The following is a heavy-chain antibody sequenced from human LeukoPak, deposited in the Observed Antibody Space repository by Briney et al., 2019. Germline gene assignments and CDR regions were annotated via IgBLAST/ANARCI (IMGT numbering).Heavy chain of an antibody. CDR1: GGSISTYY. V-gene: IGHV4-4*08. J-gene: IGHJ4*02. CDR3: ARAQHYDSAGLYFDY. CDR2: IHNIENI. Sequence: QPSETLSLTCAVSGGSISTYYWSWIRQAPGKGLEWIGNIHNIENINYNPSLKSRVTISLDTSKNQFSLKLSSVTAADTAVYYCARAQHYDSAGLYFDYWGQGTLVTVSS. D-gene: IGHD3-22*01.